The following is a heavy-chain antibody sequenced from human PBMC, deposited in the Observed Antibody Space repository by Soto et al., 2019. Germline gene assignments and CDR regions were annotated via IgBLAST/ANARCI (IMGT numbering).Heavy chain of an antibody. J-gene: IGHJ4*02. V-gene: IGHV3-23*01. CDR3: AKIIAVASKRNDY. Sequence: PGGSLRLSCAASGFTFSSYAMNWVRQAPGKGLEWVSAISGSGGSTYYADSVKGRFTISRDNSKNTLYLQMNSLRAEDTAVYYCAKIIAVASKRNDYWGQGTLVTVSS. CDR2: ISGSGGST. D-gene: IGHD6-19*01. CDR1: GFTFSSYA.